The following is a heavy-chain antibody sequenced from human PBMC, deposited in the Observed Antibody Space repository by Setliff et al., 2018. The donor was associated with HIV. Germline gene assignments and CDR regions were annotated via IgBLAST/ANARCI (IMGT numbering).Heavy chain of an antibody. V-gene: IGHV7-4-1*01. J-gene: IGHJ6*03. Sequence: ASVKVSCKASGYTFNSYDINWVRQAPGQGLEWMGYINPNTGNPTYAQGFTGRFVFSVDTPVSTAYLQIFSLKAEDAAVYYCTRDHTPPPNYDFWSGQIDLRNIFYYMDVWGTGTPVTVSS. CDR2: INPNTGNP. CDR1: GYTFNSYD. CDR3: TRDHTPPPNYDFWSGQIDLRNIFYYMDV. D-gene: IGHD3-3*01.